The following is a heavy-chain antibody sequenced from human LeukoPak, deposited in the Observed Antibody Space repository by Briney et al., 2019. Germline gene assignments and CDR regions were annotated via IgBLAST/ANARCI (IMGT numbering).Heavy chain of an antibody. J-gene: IGHJ3*02. D-gene: IGHD3-10*01. CDR1: GGSISSDY. V-gene: IGHV4-59*08. CDR2: ISYTGTA. CDR3: ARQGTYGSAPFDI. Sequence: SETLSLTCTVSGGSISSDYGSWIRQPPGKGLEWLEYISYTGTANSNPSVKSRVTISGDTSKKQFSLRLSSVTAADSAVYYCARQGTYGSAPFDIWGQGTMVTVSS.